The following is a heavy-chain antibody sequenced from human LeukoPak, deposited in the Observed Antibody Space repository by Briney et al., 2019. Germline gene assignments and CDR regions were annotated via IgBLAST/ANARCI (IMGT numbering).Heavy chain of an antibody. Sequence: SETLSLTCTVSGGSISSNTYYWGWIRRPPGKGLEWIGNIHYSGSTYYNPSLKSRVSISVDTSKNQFSLNLSSLTAADTAVYYCATSDTVSTYNWFDPWGQGTLVTVSS. J-gene: IGHJ5*02. D-gene: IGHD5/OR15-5a*01. CDR2: IHYSGST. CDR3: ATSDTVSTYNWFDP. V-gene: IGHV4-39*01. CDR1: GGSISSNTYY.